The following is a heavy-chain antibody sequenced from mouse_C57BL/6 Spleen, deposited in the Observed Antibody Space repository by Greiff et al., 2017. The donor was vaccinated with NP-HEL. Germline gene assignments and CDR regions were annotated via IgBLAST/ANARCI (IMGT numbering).Heavy chain of an antibody. CDR3: ARSNGRNYYAMDY. J-gene: IGHJ4*01. Sequence: EVQLQQSGPVLVKPGASVKMSCKASGYTFTDYYMNWVKQSHGKSLEWIGVINPYNGGTSYNQKFTGKATLTVDKSSSTAYMELNSLTSEDSAVYYCARSNGRNYYAMDYWGQGTSVTVSS. CDR1: GYTFTDYY. CDR2: INPYNGGT. V-gene: IGHV1-19*01. D-gene: IGHD1-1*01.